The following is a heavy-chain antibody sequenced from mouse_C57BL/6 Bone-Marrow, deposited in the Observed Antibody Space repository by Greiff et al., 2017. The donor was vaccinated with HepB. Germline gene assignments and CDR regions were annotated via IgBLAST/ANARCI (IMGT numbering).Heavy chain of an antibody. CDR2: ISSGGSYT. V-gene: IGHV5-6*01. Sequence: EVHLQQSGGDLVKPGGSLKLSCAASGFTFSSYGMSWVRQTPDKRLEWVATISSGGSYTYYPDSVKGRFTISRDNAKNTLYLQMSSLKSEDTAMYYCARRRVFYYFDYWGQGTTLTVSS. CDR1: GFTFSSYG. CDR3: ARRRVFYYFDY. J-gene: IGHJ2*01.